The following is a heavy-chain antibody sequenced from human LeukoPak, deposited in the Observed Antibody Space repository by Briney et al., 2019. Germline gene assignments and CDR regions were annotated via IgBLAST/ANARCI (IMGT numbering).Heavy chain of an antibody. V-gene: IGHV3-30*04. Sequence: PGRSLRLSCAASGFTFSTYAMHWVRQAPGKGLEWVAVISYDGSSKYYADSVKGRFTISRDNSKNTLYLQMNSLRAEDTAVYYCARAFGDFWSGYYPSYYNYYMDVWGKGTTVTVSS. CDR1: GFTFSTYA. CDR2: ISYDGSSK. CDR3: ARAFGDFWSGYYPSYYNYYMDV. J-gene: IGHJ6*03. D-gene: IGHD3-3*01.